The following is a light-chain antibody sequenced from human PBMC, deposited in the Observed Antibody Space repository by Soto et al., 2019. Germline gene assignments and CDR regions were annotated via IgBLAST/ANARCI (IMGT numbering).Light chain of an antibody. CDR3: SSFTTSSTVV. Sequence: QSVLTQPASVSGSPGQSITISCTGTSSDVGGYNYVSWYQQHPGKAPKLMIYEVSNRPSGVSNRVSGSKSGNTASLTISGLQPEDEADYYCSSFTTSSTVVFGGGTQLTVL. CDR1: SSDVGGYNY. J-gene: IGLJ2*01. CDR2: EVS. V-gene: IGLV2-14*01.